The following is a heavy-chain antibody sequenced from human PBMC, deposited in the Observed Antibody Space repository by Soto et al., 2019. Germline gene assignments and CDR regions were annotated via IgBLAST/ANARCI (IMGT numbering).Heavy chain of an antibody. CDR3: ARSRYSYGLGPFDY. CDR1: GGSISSGGYY. J-gene: IGHJ4*02. D-gene: IGHD5-18*01. Sequence: QVQLQESGPGLVKPSQTRSLTCTVSGGSISSGGYYWSWIRQHPGKGLEWIGYIYYSGSTYYNPSLKSRVTIAVATSKNQFSLKLSSVTAADTAVYYCARSRYSYGLGPFDYWCQGTLVTVSS. V-gene: IGHV4-31*03. CDR2: IYYSGST.